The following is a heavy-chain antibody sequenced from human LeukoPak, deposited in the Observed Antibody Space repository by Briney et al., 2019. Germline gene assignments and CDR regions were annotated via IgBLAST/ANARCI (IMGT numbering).Heavy chain of an antibody. CDR3: ARRGYDYSPQDY. V-gene: IGHV4-39*07. Sequence: PSETLSLTCTVSGGSISSSSYYWGWIRQPPGKGLEWIGEINHSGSTNYNPSLKSRVTISVDTSKNQFSLKLSSVTAADTAVYYCARRGYDYSPQDYWGQGTLVTVSS. D-gene: IGHD5-12*01. J-gene: IGHJ4*02. CDR2: INHSGST. CDR1: GGSISSSSYY.